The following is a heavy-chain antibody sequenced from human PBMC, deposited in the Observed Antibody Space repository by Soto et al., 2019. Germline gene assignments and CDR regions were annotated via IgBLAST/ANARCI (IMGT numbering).Heavy chain of an antibody. Sequence: QVLLVQSGAEVKKPGASVKVSCKSSGYTFTHYYMHWVRQAPGQGLEWMGVINPSDGSTYYAQKFQGRVTITGDTSTSTLYMDLSSLRSEDTAVYYCVRYRFGYVDSGDWGQGTLVTVSS. D-gene: IGHD4-17*01. CDR2: INPSDGST. CDR1: GYTFTHYY. J-gene: IGHJ4*02. CDR3: VRYRFGYVDSGD. V-gene: IGHV1-46*01.